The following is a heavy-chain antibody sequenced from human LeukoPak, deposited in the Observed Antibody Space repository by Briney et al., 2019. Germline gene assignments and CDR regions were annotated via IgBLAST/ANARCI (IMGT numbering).Heavy chain of an antibody. Sequence: GASVKVSCKASGYTFTSYDINWVRQATGQGLEWMGWMNPNSGNTGYAQKFQGRVTITRNTSISTAYMELSSLRSEDTAVYYCARAYSSSWSHYYYYMDVWGKGTTVTVSS. CDR2: MNPNSGNT. V-gene: IGHV1-8*03. CDR1: GYTFTSYD. CDR3: ARAYSSSWSHYYYYMDV. J-gene: IGHJ6*03. D-gene: IGHD6-13*01.